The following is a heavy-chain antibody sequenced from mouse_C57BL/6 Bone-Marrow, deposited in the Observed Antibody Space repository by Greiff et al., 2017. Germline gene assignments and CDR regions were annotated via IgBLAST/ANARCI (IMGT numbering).Heavy chain of an antibody. CDR2: IDPSGGYT. CDR1: GYTFTSYW. V-gene: IGHV1-50*01. CDR3: AAYCWFAY. D-gene: IGHD2-10*01. J-gene: IGHJ3*01. Sequence: VQLQQPGAELVKPGASVKLSCKASGYTFTSYWMPWVKQRPGQGLEWIGEIDPSGGYTNYNQKFKGKATLTVDTSSSTAYMQLSSLTSDDSAFYYWAAYCWFAYWGQGTLVTVSS.